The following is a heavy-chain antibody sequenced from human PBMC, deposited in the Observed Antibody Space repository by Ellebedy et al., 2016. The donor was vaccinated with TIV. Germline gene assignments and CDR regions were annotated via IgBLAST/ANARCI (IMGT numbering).Heavy chain of an antibody. V-gene: IGHV3-33*01. CDR1: GFIFSNYG. CDR2: IWHDGSDK. CDR3: ARGDTSGYWANNWFDP. Sequence: GESLKISCAASGFIFSNYGMHWVRQAPGKGLEWVALIWHDGSDKYYADSVKGRFTISRDNSKNTLYLQMNSLRAEDTAVYYCARGDTSGYWANNWFDPWGQGTLVTVSS. J-gene: IGHJ5*02. D-gene: IGHD3-22*01.